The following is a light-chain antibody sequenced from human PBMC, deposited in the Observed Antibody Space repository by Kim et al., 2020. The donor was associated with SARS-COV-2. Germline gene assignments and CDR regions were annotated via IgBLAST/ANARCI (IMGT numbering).Light chain of an antibody. Sequence: QSALTQPASVSGSPGQSITMSCTGTSSDVGGFNYVSCYQQHPGKAPKLMIYDVSTRPSGVSDRFSVSKSGNTASLTISGLQAEDVAVYYCSSYTSSISWVFGGGTQLTVL. CDR2: DVS. CDR1: SSDVGGFNY. CDR3: SSYTSSISWV. V-gene: IGLV2-14*03. J-gene: IGLJ3*02.